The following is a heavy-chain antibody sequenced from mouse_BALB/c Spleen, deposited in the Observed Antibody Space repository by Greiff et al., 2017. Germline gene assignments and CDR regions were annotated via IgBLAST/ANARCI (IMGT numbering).Heavy chain of an antibody. Sequence: VQLQQSGAELVRPGVSVKISCKGSGYTFTDYAMHWVKQSHAKSLEWIGVISTYYGDASYNQKFKGKATMTVDKSSSTAYMELARLTSEDSAIYYCARDYGPYAMDYWGQGASVTVSS. CDR1: GYTFTDYA. V-gene: IGHV1S137*01. CDR2: ISTYYGDA. D-gene: IGHD1-1*01. J-gene: IGHJ4*01. CDR3: ARDYGPYAMDY.